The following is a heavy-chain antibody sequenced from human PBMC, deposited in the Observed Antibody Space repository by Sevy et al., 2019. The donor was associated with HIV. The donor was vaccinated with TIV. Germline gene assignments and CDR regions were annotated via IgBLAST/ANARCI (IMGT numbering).Heavy chain of an antibody. J-gene: IGHJ4*02. V-gene: IGHV1-2*02. D-gene: IGHD3-10*01. CDR3: ARARLGPLGSLDS. Sequence: ASVKVSCKASGYTFTGQYIHWVRQVPGQGLEWVGLVNPRNGGTKTAQSFEGRVTLTRDTSISTANLEMGSLTSDDTAVYFCARARLGPLGSLDSWGQGTLVTVSS. CDR2: VNPRNGGT. CDR1: GYTFTGQY.